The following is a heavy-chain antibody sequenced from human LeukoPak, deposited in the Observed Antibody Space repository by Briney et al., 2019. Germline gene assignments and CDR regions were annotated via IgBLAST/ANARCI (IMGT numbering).Heavy chain of an antibody. J-gene: IGHJ4*02. CDR1: GFTFSSYS. D-gene: IGHD6-19*01. CDR3: ARAIAVAEGY. V-gene: IGHV3-21*01. CDR2: ISGGSGYI. Sequence: GGSLRLSCAASGFTFSSYSMNWVRQAPGKGLEWVSYISGGSGYIYYADSVKGRFTVSRDNAKNSLYLQMNSLRAEDTAVYYCARAIAVAEGYWGQGTLVTVSS.